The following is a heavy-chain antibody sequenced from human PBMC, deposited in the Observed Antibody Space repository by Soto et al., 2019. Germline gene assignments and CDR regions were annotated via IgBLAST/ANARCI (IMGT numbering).Heavy chain of an antibody. CDR2: IYYSGST. V-gene: IGHV4-59*01. CDR1: GGSISSYY. D-gene: IGHD3-10*01. CDR3: ASNPLWFGEDYYYGMGD. Sequence: PSQTLSLTWTVSGGSISSYYWSWIRQPPGKGLEWIGYIYYSGSTNYNPSLKSRVTISVDTSKNQFSLKLSSVTAADTAVYYCASNPLWFGEDYYYGMGDCGQGRTVTVS. J-gene: IGHJ6*02.